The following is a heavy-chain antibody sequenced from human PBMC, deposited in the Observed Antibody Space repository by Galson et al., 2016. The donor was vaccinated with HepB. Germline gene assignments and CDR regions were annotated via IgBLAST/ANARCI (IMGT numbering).Heavy chain of an antibody. CDR1: GYSFTSYW. CDR2: IDTSDSYT. CDR3: ARRDHRYGGYGY. D-gene: IGHD4-17*01. J-gene: IGHJ4*02. Sequence: QSGAEVKKPGESLRISCKGSGYSFTSYWISWVRQTPAKGLEWMGRIDTSDSYTNYSPSFQGHGTISTGKSISTAYLQWSSLKASDTAMYYCARRDHRYGGYGYWGQGTLVTVSS. V-gene: IGHV5-10-1*01.